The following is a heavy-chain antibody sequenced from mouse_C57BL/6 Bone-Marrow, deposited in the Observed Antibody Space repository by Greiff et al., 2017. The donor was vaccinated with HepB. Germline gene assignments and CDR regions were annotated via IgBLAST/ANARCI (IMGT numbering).Heavy chain of an antibody. D-gene: IGHD3-1*01. CDR3: ARGARATGFDS. CDR2: IYPGDGDS. V-gene: IGHV1-80*01. CDR1: GYAFSNYW. J-gene: IGHJ2*01. Sequence: QVQLQQSGAELVRPGSSVKISCKASGYAFSNYWMNWVKQRPGQGLEWIGQIYPGDGDSNHNGKFKGKATLTADKSSSAAYMQLSSLTSEDSAVYFCARGARATGFDSWGQGTTITVSS.